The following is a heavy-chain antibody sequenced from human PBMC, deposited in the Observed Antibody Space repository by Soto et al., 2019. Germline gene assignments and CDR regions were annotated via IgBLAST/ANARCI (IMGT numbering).Heavy chain of an antibody. CDR3: ARGDGYNSFDH. J-gene: IGHJ4*02. CDR2: ISTYNDNT. CDR1: GYTFTSFG. Sequence: QVQLVQSGAEVKKPGASVKVSCKASGYTFTSFGISWVRQAPGRGLEWMGWISTYNDNTKYAQRLQGRVTMTTDTSTGTAYMELRSLRSDDTAVYYCARGDGYNSFDHWGQGTLVTVSS. V-gene: IGHV1-18*01. D-gene: IGHD5-12*01.